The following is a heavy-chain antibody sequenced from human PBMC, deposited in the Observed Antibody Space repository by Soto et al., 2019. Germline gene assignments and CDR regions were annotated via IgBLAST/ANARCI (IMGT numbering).Heavy chain of an antibody. D-gene: IGHD3-22*01. V-gene: IGHV3-74*01. CDR2: ISNDGSST. Sequence: EVQLVESGGGLVQPGGSLRLSCAASGFTSSSYWIHWVRQAPGKGLVWVSRISNDGSSTNYADSVKGRFTISRDNAKNTVYLQMNSLRAEDTAVYYCARDTYYYDSRDHFSADAFDIWGQGTMVTVSS. CDR1: GFTSSSYW. CDR3: ARDTYYYDSRDHFSADAFDI. J-gene: IGHJ3*02.